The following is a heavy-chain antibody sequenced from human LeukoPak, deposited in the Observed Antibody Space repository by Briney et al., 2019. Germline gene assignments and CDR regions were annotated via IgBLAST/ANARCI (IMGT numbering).Heavy chain of an antibody. D-gene: IGHD1-26*01. CDR2: INPSGGST. CDR3: ARDNSLGDNAWWFDP. V-gene: IGHV1-46*01. Sequence: ASVKVSCKASGYTFTSYYMHWVRQAPGQGLEWMGIINPSGGSTSYAQKFQGRITMTRDMSTSTDYMELSSLRSEDTAIYYCARDNSLGDNAWWFDPWGQGTLVTVSS. CDR1: GYTFTSYY. J-gene: IGHJ5*02.